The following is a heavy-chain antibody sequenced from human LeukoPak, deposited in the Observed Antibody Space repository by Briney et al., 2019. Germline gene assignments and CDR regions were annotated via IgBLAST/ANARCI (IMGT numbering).Heavy chain of an antibody. CDR3: ARLGYCTNGVCFFFDY. CDR2: IYYSGST. CDR1: GGSISSSSYY. Sequence: SETLSLTCTVSGGSISSSSYYWGWIRQPPGKGLEWIGSIYYSGSTYYNPSLKSRFTISVDTSKNQFSLKLSSVTAADTAVYYCARLGYCTNGVCFFFDYWGQGTLVTVSS. J-gene: IGHJ4*02. V-gene: IGHV4-39*01. D-gene: IGHD2-8*01.